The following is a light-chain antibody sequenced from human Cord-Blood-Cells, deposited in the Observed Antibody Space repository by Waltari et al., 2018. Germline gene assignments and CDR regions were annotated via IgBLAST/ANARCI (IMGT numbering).Light chain of an antibody. V-gene: IGLV2-23*01. CDR3: CSYAGSSTWV. CDR1: SSDVGSYNL. Sequence: QSITISCTGTSSDVGSYNLVSWYQQHPGKAPKLMIYEGSKRPSGVSNRFSGSKSGNTVSLTISGLQAEDEADYYCCSYAGSSTWVFGGGTKLTVL. CDR2: EGS. J-gene: IGLJ3*02.